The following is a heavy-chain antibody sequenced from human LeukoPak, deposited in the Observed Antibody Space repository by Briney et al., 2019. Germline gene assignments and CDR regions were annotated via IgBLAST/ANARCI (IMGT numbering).Heavy chain of an antibody. D-gene: IGHD3-3*01. CDR1: GFTFSSYW. V-gene: IGHV3-7*03. J-gene: IGHJ4*02. CDR2: IKQDGSEK. CDR3: ARGQYYDSWSGYRRRPYYFDY. Sequence: GGSLRLSCAASGFTFSSYWMSWVRQAPGKGLEWVANIKQDGSEKYYVDSVKGRFTISRDNAKNSLYLQMNSLRAEDTAVYYCARGQYYDSWSGYRRRPYYFDYWGQGTLVTVSS.